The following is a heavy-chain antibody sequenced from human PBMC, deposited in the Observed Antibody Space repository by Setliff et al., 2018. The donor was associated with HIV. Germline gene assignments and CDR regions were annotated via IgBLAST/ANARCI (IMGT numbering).Heavy chain of an antibody. V-gene: IGHV4-39*01. D-gene: IGHD2-21*01. CDR2: LYDTGRT. CDR3: ASIDYYSV. J-gene: IGHJ6*04. Sequence: SETLSLTCSVSGGSVIKDKFYWGWIRQAPAKGLEWIGTLYDTGRTYYNPPLKSRVSIFVDTTKNEFSLNLRSVTAADTAVYFCASIDYYSVWGKGTTVTVSS. CDR1: GGSVIKDKFY.